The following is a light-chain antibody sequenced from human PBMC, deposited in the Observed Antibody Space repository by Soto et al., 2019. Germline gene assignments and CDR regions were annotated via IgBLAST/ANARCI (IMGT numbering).Light chain of an antibody. CDR3: QQSYSTPRT. CDR2: DAS. Sequence: EIQVTQSPSSLSASVGDRVTINCRASQSISNLLNWYQQKPGKAPKLLIYDASSLQSGVPSRFSGSGSGTDFTLTISSLHPEDFATYYCQQSYSTPRTFGHGTKVDI. CDR1: QSISNL. V-gene: IGKV1-39*01. J-gene: IGKJ1*01.